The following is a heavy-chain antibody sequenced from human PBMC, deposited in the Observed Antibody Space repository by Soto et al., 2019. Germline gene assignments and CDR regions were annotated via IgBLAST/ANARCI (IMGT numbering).Heavy chain of an antibody. V-gene: IGHV1-58*01. CDR1: GFTFTRSA. CDR2: IVVGSGNT. CDR3: AADSTLTDYYNCGLDV. Sequence: ASVKVSCKTSGFTFTRSAVHWVRQARGQRLEWIGWIVVGSGNTNYPQEFQKRVTITRDVSTSTAYMELSSLTSEDTAVYYCAADSTLTDYYNCGLDVWGQGTTVTVSS. J-gene: IGHJ6*02. D-gene: IGHD2-2*01.